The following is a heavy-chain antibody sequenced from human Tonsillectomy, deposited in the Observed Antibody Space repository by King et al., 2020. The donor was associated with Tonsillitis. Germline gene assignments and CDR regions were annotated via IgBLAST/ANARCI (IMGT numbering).Heavy chain of an antibody. CDR2: IYWNDDK. CDR3: AHSSNVDSGSYYGDY. J-gene: IGHJ4*02. V-gene: IGHV2-5*01. CDR1: GFSLSTSGVG. D-gene: IGHD1-26*01. Sequence: TLKESGPTLVKPTQTLTLTCTFSGFSLSTSGVGVGWSLQPPGKALEWLALIYWNDDKRYSPSLKSRLTITKDTSKNQVVLTMTNMDPVYTATYSCAHSSNVDSGSYYGDYWGQGTLVTVSS.